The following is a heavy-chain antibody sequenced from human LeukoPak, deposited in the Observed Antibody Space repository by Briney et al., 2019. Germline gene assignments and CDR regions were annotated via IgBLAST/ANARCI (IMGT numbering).Heavy chain of an antibody. D-gene: IGHD2/OR15-2a*01. Sequence: SEILSLSCAVYGGSFSGYHWTWVRQSPGMGLEWIGEINPSGRTNYNPSLKSRVIISVDTSKNQFSLRLSSGTAADTAVYYCARALTFPDFYYYMDVWGEGTTVTVSS. CDR2: INPSGRT. CDR1: GGSFSGYH. CDR3: ARALTFPDFYYYMDV. V-gene: IGHV4-34*01. J-gene: IGHJ6*03.